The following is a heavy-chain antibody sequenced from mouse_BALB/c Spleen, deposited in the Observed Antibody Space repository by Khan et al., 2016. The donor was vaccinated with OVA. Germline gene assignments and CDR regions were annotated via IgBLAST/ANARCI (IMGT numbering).Heavy chain of an antibody. D-gene: IGHD4-1*01. CDR3: ARGNWAWFAY. CDR1: GFSFSSSG. V-gene: IGHV5-17*02. J-gene: IGHJ3*01. CDR2: ISSDSITL. Sequence: EVQVVESGGGLVQPGGSRKLSCAASGFSFSSSGMHWVRQAPKKGLEWVAYISSDSITLYYADTVKGRFTISRDNPRNTLFLQMTSLRSEDTAIYYCARGNWAWFAYWGQGTLVTVSA.